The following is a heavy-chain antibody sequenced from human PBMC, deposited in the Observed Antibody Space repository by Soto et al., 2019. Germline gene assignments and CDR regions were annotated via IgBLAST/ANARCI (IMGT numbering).Heavy chain of an antibody. J-gene: IGHJ5*02. CDR1: GYTFTSYY. Sequence: QVQLVQSGAEVKKPGASVKVSCKASGYTFTSYYMHWVRQAPGQGLEWMGIINPSGGSTSYAQKFEGRVTMTGDTSTRTVYMELSSLRSEDTAVYYCARDILITFGGLRWGWFDPWGQGTLVTVSS. V-gene: IGHV1-46*01. CDR3: ARDILITFGGLRWGWFDP. CDR2: INPSGGST. D-gene: IGHD3-16*01.